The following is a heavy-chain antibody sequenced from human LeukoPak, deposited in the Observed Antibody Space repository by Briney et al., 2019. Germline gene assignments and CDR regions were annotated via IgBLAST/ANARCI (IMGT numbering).Heavy chain of an antibody. D-gene: IGHD4-23*01. J-gene: IGHJ4*02. CDR1: GGTFSSYA. CDR3: ATGLNDYGGNSGLGY. CDR2: IIPIFGTA. Sequence: ASVKVSCKASGGTFSSYAISWVRQAPGQGLEWMGRIIPIFGTANYAQKFQGRVTITTDESTSTAYMELSSLRSEDTAVYYCATGLNDYGGNSGLGYWGQGTLVTVSS. V-gene: IGHV1-69*05.